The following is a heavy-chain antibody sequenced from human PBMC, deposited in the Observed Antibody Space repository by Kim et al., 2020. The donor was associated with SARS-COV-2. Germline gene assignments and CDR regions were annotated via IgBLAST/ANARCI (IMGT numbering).Heavy chain of an antibody. CDR3: AGAAVDYFGMDV. CDR2: T. Sequence: TAYATSVKGRFTFSRDDSNNRAYLQMTSLKSEDTAVYYCAGAAVDYFGMDVWGQGTTVTVSS. J-gene: IGHJ6*02. D-gene: IGHD6-25*01. V-gene: IGHV3-73*01.